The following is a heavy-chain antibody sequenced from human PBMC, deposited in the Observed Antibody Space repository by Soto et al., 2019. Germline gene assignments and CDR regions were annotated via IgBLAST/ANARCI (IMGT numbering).Heavy chain of an antibody. V-gene: IGHV3-74*01. Sequence: PGGSLRLSCSASGFTFSSYWMHWVRQAPGKGLVWVSRINSDGSSTSYADSVKGRFTISRDNAKNTLYLQMNSLRAEDTAVYYCARGPYDFWSAAGTHFDYWGQGNLVTVSS. J-gene: IGHJ4*02. D-gene: IGHD3-3*01. CDR3: ARGPYDFWSAAGTHFDY. CDR2: INSDGSST. CDR1: GFTFSSYW.